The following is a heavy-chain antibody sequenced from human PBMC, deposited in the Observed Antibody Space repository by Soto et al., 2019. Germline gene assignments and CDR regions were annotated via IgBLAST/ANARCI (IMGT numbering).Heavy chain of an antibody. D-gene: IGHD2-2*01. CDR3: ARDSFYCSSTSCYGEGVPQYYFDY. J-gene: IGHJ4*02. CDR1: GYTFTSYG. CDR2: ISAYNGNT. Sequence: ASVKVSCKASGYTFTSYGISWVRQAPGQGLEWMGWISAYNGNTNYAQKLQGRVTMTTDTSTSTAYMELRSLRSDDTAVYYCARDSFYCSSTSCYGEGVPQYYFDYWGQGTLVTVSS. V-gene: IGHV1-18*01.